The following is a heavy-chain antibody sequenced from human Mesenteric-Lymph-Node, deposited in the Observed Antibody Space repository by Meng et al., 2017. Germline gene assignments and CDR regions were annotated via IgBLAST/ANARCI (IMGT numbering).Heavy chain of an antibody. D-gene: IGHD6-19*01. V-gene: IGHV3-23*01. J-gene: IGHJ4*02. CDR1: GFTFSSYA. CDR3: AKSPRPPTPPRWLVYCDY. Sequence: GGSLRLSCAASGFTFSSYAMSWVRQAPGKGLEWVSAISASGGSTYYADSVKGRFTISRDNSKNTLYLQMHSLRAEDTAVYYCAKSPRPPTPPRWLVYCDYWGQGTLVTVSS. CDR2: ISASGGST.